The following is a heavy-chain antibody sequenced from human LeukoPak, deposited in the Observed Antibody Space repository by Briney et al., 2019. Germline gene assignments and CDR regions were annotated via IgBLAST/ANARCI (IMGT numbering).Heavy chain of an antibody. Sequence: SETLSLTCAVYGGSFSGYYWSWIRQPPGKGLEWIGEINHSGSTNYNPSLKSRVTISVDTSKNQFSLKLSSVTAADTAVYHCARGWGYSGSYYKELYFDYWGQGTLVTVSS. CDR1: GGSFSGYY. J-gene: IGHJ4*02. V-gene: IGHV4-34*01. CDR3: ARGWGYSGSYYKELYFDY. CDR2: INHSGST. D-gene: IGHD1-26*01.